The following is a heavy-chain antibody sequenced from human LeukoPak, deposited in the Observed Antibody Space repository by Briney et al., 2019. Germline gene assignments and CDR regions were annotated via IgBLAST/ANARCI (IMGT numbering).Heavy chain of an antibody. J-gene: IGHJ6*02. Sequence: GGSLRLSCAASGFTFSSYSMNWVRQAPGKGLEWVSYISSNSNLIYYADSVKGRFTISRDNAKNSLYLQMNSLRDEDTAVYYCARDGYKTYGMDAWGQGTTVTVPS. CDR2: ISSNSNLI. CDR3: ARDGYKTYGMDA. CDR1: GFTFSSYS. V-gene: IGHV3-48*02. D-gene: IGHD5-24*01.